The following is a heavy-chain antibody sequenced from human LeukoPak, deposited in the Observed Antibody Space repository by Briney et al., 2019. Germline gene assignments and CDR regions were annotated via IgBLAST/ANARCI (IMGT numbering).Heavy chain of an antibody. D-gene: IGHD1-1*01. V-gene: IGHV3-15*01. J-gene: IGHJ5*02. CDR1: GLTFTTAW. CDR3: TTDRYNFDP. CDR2: IKSNNDGGTA. Sequence: PGGSLRLSCTASGLTFTTAWMSWVRQAPGKGLEWVGRIKSNNDGGTADFGAPVKDRFTMSRDDSRNTFYLQMNSLRTDDTAVYYCTTDRYNFDPWGQGTLVTVSS.